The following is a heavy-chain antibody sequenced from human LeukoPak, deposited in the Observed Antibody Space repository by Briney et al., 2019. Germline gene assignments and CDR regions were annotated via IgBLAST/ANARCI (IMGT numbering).Heavy chain of an antibody. J-gene: IGHJ4*02. V-gene: IGHV3-9*01. Sequence: GGSLRLSCAASGFTFDDYAMHWVRQAPGKGLEWVSGISWNSGSIGYADSVKGRFTISRDNAKNSLHLQMNSLRAEDTALYYCAKDMGSGSYCLAYWGQGTLVTVSS. CDR1: GFTFDDYA. CDR3: AKDMGSGSYCLAY. D-gene: IGHD1-26*01. CDR2: ISWNSGSI.